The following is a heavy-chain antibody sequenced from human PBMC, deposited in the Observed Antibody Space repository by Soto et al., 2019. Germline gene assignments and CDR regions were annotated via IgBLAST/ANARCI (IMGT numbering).Heavy chain of an antibody. V-gene: IGHV3-23*01. J-gene: IGHJ4*02. CDR3: ARESEDLTSNFDY. CDR2: ITGTGGKT. Sequence: GGSLRLSCAASGFTFSGYAMRWVRQAPGKGLEWVSTITGTGGKTYYAGSVKGRFTISRDNAKNSLYLEMNSLRAEDTAVYYCARESEDLTSNFDYWGQGTLVTVSS. CDR1: GFTFSGYA.